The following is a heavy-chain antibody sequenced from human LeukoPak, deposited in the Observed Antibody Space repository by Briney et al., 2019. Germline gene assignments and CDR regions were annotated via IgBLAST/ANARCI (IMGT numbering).Heavy chain of an antibody. CDR1: GGSISSGDYY. D-gene: IGHD2-2*03. Sequence: SQTLSLTCTVSGGSISSGDYYWCWIRQPPGKGLEWIGYIYYSGSTDYNPSLKSRVTISVDTSKNQFSLKQSSVTATDTAVYYCARFMDIAVEPAVSGGAFDIWGQGTMVTVSS. CDR3: ARFMDIAVEPAVSGGAFDI. CDR2: IYYSGST. V-gene: IGHV4-30-4*01. J-gene: IGHJ3*02.